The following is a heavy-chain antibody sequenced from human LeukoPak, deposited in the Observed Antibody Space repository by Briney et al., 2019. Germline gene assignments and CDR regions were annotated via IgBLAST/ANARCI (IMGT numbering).Heavy chain of an antibody. Sequence: GASVKVSCKASGYSFSDYHINWVRQASGQEPEWMGWINPNNGDTDYAKAFQGRVTMTRDTSISTAYMELNRLRSDDTAMYYCARGEYSNGYPYRLDFWGQGTLLTVSS. CDR1: GYSFSDYH. D-gene: IGHD3-16*01. J-gene: IGHJ4*02. V-gene: IGHV1-2*02. CDR3: ARGEYSNGYPYRLDF. CDR2: INPNNGDT.